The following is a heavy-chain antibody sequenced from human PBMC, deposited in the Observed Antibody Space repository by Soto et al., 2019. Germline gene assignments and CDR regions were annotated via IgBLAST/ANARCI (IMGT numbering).Heavy chain of an antibody. D-gene: IGHD1-1*01. Sequence: QVQLVQSGAEVKKPGSSVTVSCKASGGTFGNSAISWVRQAPGQGLEWMGGIIPIFPTPDYAQKFQGRVTTPRDESTTKAYRELTSPKSEDTAVYYCARDKDRQTLGGNSFSGKGGRGQGTTVTVSS. CDR3: ARDKDRQTLGGNSFSGKGG. V-gene: IGHV1-69*05. CDR2: IIPIFPTP. J-gene: IGHJ6*02. CDR1: GGTFGNSA.